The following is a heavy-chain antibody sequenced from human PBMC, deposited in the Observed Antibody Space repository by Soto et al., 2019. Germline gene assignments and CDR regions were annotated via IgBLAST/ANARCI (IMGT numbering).Heavy chain of an antibody. CDR2: IDWDDDK. D-gene: IGHD3-22*01. V-gene: IGHV2-70*01. J-gene: IGHJ6*02. Sequence: SGPTLVNPTQTLTLTCTFSGFSLSTSGMCVSWIRQPPGKALEWLALIDWDDDKYYSTSLKTRLTISKDTSKNQVVLTMTNMDPVDTATYYCARIPAGYDSSGYGYYYYGMDVWGQGTTVTVSS. CDR1: GFSLSTSGMC. CDR3: ARIPAGYDSSGYGYYYYGMDV.